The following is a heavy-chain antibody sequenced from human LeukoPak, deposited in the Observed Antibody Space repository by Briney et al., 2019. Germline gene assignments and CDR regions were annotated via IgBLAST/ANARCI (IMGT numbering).Heavy chain of an antibody. CDR3: ASIRLGELSLSLDY. Sequence: SETLSLTCTVSGYSISSGYYWGWIRQPPGKGLEWIGSIYHSGSTYYNPSLKSRVTISVDTSKNQFSLKLSSVTAADTAVYYCASIRLGELSLSLDYWGQGTLVTVSS. CDR2: IYHSGST. V-gene: IGHV4-38-2*02. D-gene: IGHD3-16*02. CDR1: GYSISSGYY. J-gene: IGHJ4*02.